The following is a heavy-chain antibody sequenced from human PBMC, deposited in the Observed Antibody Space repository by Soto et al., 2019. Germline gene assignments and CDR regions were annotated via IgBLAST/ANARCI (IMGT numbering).Heavy chain of an antibody. D-gene: IGHD5-18*01. CDR3: ARSSGIQLWPHDAFDI. CDR2: INPSGGST. Sequence: GASVKVSCKASGYTFTGYYMHWVRQAPGQGLEWMGIINPSGGSTSYAQKFQGRVTMTRDTSTSTVYMELSSLRSEDTAVYYCARSSGIQLWPHDAFDIWGQGTMVTVSS. V-gene: IGHV1-46*01. J-gene: IGHJ3*02. CDR1: GYTFTGYY.